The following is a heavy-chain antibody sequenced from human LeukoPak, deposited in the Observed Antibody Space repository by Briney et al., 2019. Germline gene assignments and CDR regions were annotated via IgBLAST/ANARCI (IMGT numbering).Heavy chain of an antibody. CDR3: ARVVRVGGYSRNFDY. D-gene: IGHD4-23*01. Sequence: ASVKVSCKASGYTFNGYYIHWVRQAPGQGLEWMGGISPNTGGTKFAQKFQGRVTMTRDTSISTAYMELSRLRSGDTAVYYCARVVRVGGYSRNFDYWGQGTLVTVSS. CDR1: GYTFNGYY. J-gene: IGHJ4*02. CDR2: ISPNTGGT. V-gene: IGHV1-2*02.